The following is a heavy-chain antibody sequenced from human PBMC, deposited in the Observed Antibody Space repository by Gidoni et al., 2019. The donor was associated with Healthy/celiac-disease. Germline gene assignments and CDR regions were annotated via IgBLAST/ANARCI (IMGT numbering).Heavy chain of an antibody. CDR3: ARDSPSESDFWSGPYYGMDV. CDR2: IYYSGST. CDR1: GGSIRSSY. D-gene: IGHD3-3*01. Sequence: QVQLQESGPGLVKPSETLSLTCTVSGGSIRSSYWVWIRQPPGKGLEWIGYIYYSGSTNYNPSLKSRVTISVDTSKNQFSLKLSSVTAADTAVYYCARDSPSESDFWSGPYYGMDVWGQGTTVTVSS. V-gene: IGHV4-59*01. J-gene: IGHJ6*02.